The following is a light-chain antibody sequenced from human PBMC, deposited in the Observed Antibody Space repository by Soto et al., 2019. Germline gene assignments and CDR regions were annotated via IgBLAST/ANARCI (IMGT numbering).Light chain of an antibody. J-gene: IGKJ4*01. CDR2: GAS. V-gene: IGKV3-20*01. Sequence: EIVLTQSPGTLSLSPGERATLSCRASQSVSSSYLAWYQQKPDQAPRLLIYGASSRATGIPDRFSCSGSWTYFTLTIRRLEPEDFAVYYCYQYDSSPRTLGGWTKVESK. CDR1: QSVSSSY. CDR3: YQYDSSPRT.